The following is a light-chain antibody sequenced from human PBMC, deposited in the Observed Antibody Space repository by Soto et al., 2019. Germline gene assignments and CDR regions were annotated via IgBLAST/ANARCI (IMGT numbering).Light chain of an antibody. Sequence: QITRSPPTLYASVGDTVPITCRASQRISTWLAWYQQKPGKAPKLLIYNASTLESGVPSRVSRSGSVTEFPLPISSLQPDDFATYYCRQYNNYSSVGHGNKVEI. CDR2: NAS. V-gene: IGKV1-5*03. CDR3: RQYNNYSS. CDR1: QRISTW. J-gene: IGKJ1*01.